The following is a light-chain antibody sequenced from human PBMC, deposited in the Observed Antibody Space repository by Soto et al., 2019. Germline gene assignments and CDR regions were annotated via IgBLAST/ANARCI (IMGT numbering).Light chain of an antibody. CDR2: DAS. Sequence: DIQMTQSPSSLSASVGDRVTITCQASQDISNYLNWYQQKPGKAPKLLIYDASNLETGVPSRFSGSGSVKDFTFTISSLQPEDIATYYCQQYDNLPWTFGQGTKVEIK. CDR3: QQYDNLPWT. CDR1: QDISNY. V-gene: IGKV1-33*01. J-gene: IGKJ1*01.